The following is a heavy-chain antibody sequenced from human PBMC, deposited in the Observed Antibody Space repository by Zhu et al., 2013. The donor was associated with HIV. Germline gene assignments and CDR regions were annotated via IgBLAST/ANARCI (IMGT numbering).Heavy chain of an antibody. Sequence: EVQLVESGGVVVQPGGSLRLSCAASGFTFDDYAMHWVRQAPGKGLEWVSLITWDGLITYYADSVKGRFTISRDSGKKSLYLQMIGVTPEDTALYFCAKDIGQSSAWSRGFDYWGQGTPGHRLL. CDR3: AKDIGQSSAWSRGFDY. J-gene: IGHJ4*02. CDR1: GFTFDDYA. D-gene: IGHD6-19*01. V-gene: IGHV3-43D*03. CDR2: ITWDGLIT.